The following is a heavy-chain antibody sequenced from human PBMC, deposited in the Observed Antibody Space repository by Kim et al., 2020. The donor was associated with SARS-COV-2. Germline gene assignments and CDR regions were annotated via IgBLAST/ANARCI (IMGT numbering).Heavy chain of an antibody. CDR3: VKDILAGGADV. Sequence: TGYADSVRGRFTISRDIAESPLYLQMNSLRPEDTAVYFCVKDILAGGADVWGQGTTVTVS. V-gene: IGHV3-9*01. D-gene: IGHD6-25*01. J-gene: IGHJ6*02. CDR2: T.